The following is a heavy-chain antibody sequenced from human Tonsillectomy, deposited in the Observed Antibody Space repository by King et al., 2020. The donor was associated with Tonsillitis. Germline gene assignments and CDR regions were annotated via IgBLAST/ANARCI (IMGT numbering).Heavy chain of an antibody. V-gene: IGHV3-23*04. D-gene: IGHD3-3*01. CDR2: ISGSGGST. Sequence: EVQLVESGGDLVQPGGSLRLSCAASGFTFSSYVINWVRQAPGKGLEWVSAISGSGGSTYYADSVKGRFTISRDNSKNTLFLQMNSLRAEDTAVYYCAKDWRGGPNPLGVFDIWGQGTMVTVSS. CDR3: AKDWRGGPNPLGVFDI. J-gene: IGHJ3*02. CDR1: GFTFSSYV.